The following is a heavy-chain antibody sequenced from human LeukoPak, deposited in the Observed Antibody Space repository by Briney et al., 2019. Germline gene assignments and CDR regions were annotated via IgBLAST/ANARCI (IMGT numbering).Heavy chain of an antibody. CDR1: GGSISSYY. D-gene: IGHD3-16*01. J-gene: IGHJ3*02. Sequence: SETLSLTCTLSGGSISSYYWSWIRQPPGKGLEWIGYIYYSGNTYYNPSLKSRVTISVDTSKNQFSLKLSSVTAADTAVYYCARVLGNSAFDIWGQGTMVPVSS. CDR3: ARVLGNSAFDI. CDR2: IYYSGNT. V-gene: IGHV4-59*06.